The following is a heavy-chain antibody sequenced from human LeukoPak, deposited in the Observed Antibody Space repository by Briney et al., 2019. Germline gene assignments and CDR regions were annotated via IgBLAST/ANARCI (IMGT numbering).Heavy chain of an antibody. D-gene: IGHD4-17*01. J-gene: IGHJ3*02. CDR2: IWYDGSNK. Sequence: GRSLRLSCAASGFTFSSYGMHWVRQAPGKGLEWVAVIWYDGSNKYYADSVKGRFTISRDNSKNTLYLQMNSLRAEDTAVYYCAREYLFPDYVNAFDIWGQGTMVTVSS. V-gene: IGHV3-33*01. CDR3: AREYLFPDYVNAFDI. CDR1: GFTFSSYG.